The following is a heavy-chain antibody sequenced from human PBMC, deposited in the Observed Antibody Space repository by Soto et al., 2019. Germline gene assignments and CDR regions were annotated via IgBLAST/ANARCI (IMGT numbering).Heavy chain of an antibody. Sequence: VSCNASGYTFTCYDMNWVRQATGQALEGMGWMNPNSGNTGYAQKFQGRVTTTRNTSITTAYMELSSLRSEDTAVYCCARIAAWGTSTDYWGKGILETVA. D-gene: IGHD6-13*01. CDR1: GYTFTCYD. CDR2: MNPNSGNT. V-gene: IGHV1-8*01. J-gene: IGHJ4*02. CDR3: ARIAAWGTSTDY.